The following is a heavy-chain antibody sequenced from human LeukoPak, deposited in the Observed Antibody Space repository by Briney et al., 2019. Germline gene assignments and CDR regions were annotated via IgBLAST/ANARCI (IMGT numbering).Heavy chain of an antibody. CDR3: ARREVVVVAATEVYYYGMDV. CDR2: IIPIFGTA. J-gene: IGHJ6*04. V-gene: IGHV1-69*13. Sequence: ASVKVSCKASGGTFSSYAISWVRQAPGQGLEWMGGIIPIFGTANYAQKFQGRVTITADESTSTAYMELSSLRSEDTAVYYCARREVVVVAATEVYYYGMDVWGKGTTVTVSS. D-gene: IGHD2-15*01. CDR1: GGTFSSYA.